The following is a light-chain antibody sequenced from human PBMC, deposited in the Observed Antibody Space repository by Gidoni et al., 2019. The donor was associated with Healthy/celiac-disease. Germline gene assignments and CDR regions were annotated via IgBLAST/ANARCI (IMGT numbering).Light chain of an antibody. Sequence: EIVLTQSPGTLSLSPGERATLSCRVSQSVSSSYLAWYQQKPGQAPRLLIYGASSRATGIPDRFSGSGSGTDFTLTISRLEPEDFAVYYCQQYGSSPWRFTFXPXTKVDIK. CDR1: QSVSSSY. V-gene: IGKV3-20*01. J-gene: IGKJ3*01. CDR2: GAS. CDR3: QQYGSSPWRFT.